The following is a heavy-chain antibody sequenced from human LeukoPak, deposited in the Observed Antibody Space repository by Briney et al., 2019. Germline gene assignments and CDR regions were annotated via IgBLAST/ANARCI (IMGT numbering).Heavy chain of an antibody. CDR3: ARDGYSSGRGYFDY. CDR2: IRYDGSNK. D-gene: IGHD6-19*01. V-gene: IGHV3-30*02. Sequence: GGSLRLSCAASAFTFSSYGMHWVRQAPGKGLEWVAFIRYDGSNKYYADSVKGRFTISRDNSKNTLYLQMNSLRAEDTAVYYCARDGYSSGRGYFDYWGQGTLVTVSS. CDR1: AFTFSSYG. J-gene: IGHJ4*02.